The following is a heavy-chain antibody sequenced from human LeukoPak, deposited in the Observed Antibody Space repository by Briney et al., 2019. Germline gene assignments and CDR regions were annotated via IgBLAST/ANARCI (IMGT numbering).Heavy chain of an antibody. J-gene: IGHJ4*02. CDR1: GASISSGSYY. V-gene: IGHV4-39*01. CDR2: IFYSGST. Sequence: SETLSLTCTVSGASISSGSYYWGWVRQPPGKGLEYIGTIFYSGSTYYNPSLKSRVIISVDTSKNQFSLKLSSVTAAGTAVYYCTRLTFFTYYYDSSDYKGFYFDYWGQGTLVTVSS. CDR3: TRLTFFTYYYDSSDYKGFYFDY. D-gene: IGHD3-22*01.